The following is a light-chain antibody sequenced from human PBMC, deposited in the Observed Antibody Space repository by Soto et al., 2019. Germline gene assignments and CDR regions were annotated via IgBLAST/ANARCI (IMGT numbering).Light chain of an antibody. CDR1: QSLLHSDGKTY. CDR3: MQAIDIPWT. CDR2: EVS. Sequence: ILMTQTPLSLSIIPGQTASISCKSSQSLLHSDGKTYFYWYVQKAGQAPQPLIYEVSNRFSGVPERFSGSGSRTDFTLKISRVEADDVGIYYCMQAIDIPWTFGQGNKVDNK. J-gene: IGKJ1*01. V-gene: IGKV2-29*03.